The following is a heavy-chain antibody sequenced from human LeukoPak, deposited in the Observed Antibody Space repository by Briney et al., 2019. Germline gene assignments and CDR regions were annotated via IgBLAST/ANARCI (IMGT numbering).Heavy chain of an antibody. Sequence: GGSLRLSCAASGFTYSSSDMHWVRQATGKGLEWVSAIGPTGDTYYPGSVKGRFTISRENARNSLYLQMNSLRAGDTAVYYCARAVPMARGVNYYDYWGQGTLVTVSS. V-gene: IGHV3-13*01. CDR1: GFTYSSSD. CDR3: ARAVPMARGVNYYDY. J-gene: IGHJ4*02. CDR2: IGPTGDT. D-gene: IGHD3-10*01.